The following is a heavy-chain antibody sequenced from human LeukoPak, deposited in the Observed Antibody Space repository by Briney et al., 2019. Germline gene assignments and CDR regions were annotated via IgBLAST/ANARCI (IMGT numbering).Heavy chain of an antibody. CDR3: AELGITIIGGV. CDR2: VSGGGSST. Sequence: AATLRLSCAASGFSFTTYGMSWVRQPPRKGLEWVSSVSGGGSSTYYADSVKGRFTNSRDNSKNTLYLQMNSLRAEDTAVYYCAELGITIIGGVWGKGTTVTISS. D-gene: IGHD3-10*02. V-gene: IGHV3-23*01. CDR1: GFSFTTYG. J-gene: IGHJ6*04.